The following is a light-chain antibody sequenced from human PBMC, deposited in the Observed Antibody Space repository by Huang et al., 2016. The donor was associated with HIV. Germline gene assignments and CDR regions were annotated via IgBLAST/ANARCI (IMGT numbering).Light chain of an antibody. V-gene: IGKV3-20*01. J-gene: IGKJ1*01. CDR3: QQYSTSPWT. CDR1: HNVTNDY. CDR2: ASS. Sequence: EIVLTQSPDTLSLSPGARGALSCRASHNVTNDYLAWYQHKSGQAPRLLIYASSGRATATPARFSGSGSGTDFSLTIDTVKPEDFASYYCQQYSTSPWTFGPGTKLEIK.